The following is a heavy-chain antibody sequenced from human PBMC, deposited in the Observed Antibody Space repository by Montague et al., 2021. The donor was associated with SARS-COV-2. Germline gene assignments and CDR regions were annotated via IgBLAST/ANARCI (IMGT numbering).Heavy chain of an antibody. D-gene: IGHD3-9*01. CDR1: GFTFSSYA. J-gene: IGHJ4*02. CDR2: IRGNGGST. CDR3: ARLYIMTAYPYEY. V-gene: IGHV3-23*01. Sequence: SLRLSCAASGFTFSSYAMSWVRQAPGKGLEWVSGIRGNGGSTYYADSVKGRFTISRDNPKNTLYLQMNSLRAEDTAVYYCARLYIMTAYPYEYWGQGTLVTVSS.